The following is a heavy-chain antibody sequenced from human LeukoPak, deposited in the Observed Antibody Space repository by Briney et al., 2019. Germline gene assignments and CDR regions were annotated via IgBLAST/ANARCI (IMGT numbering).Heavy chain of an antibody. CDR1: GFTFSSYS. J-gene: IGHJ4*02. Sequence: GGSLRLSCAGSGFTFSSYSMNWVRQAPGKGLEWVSSISSSSRSHMYYADSVKGRFTISRDNAKNSLYLQMISLTAEDTAVYYCASHIVATTRFDYWGQGTLVTVSS. CDR2: ISSSSRSHM. V-gene: IGHV3-21*01. CDR3: ASHIVATTRFDY. D-gene: IGHD5-12*01.